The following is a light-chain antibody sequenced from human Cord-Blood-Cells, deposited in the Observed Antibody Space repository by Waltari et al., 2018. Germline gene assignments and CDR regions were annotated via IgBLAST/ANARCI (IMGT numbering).Light chain of an antibody. V-gene: IGKV4-1*01. CDR1: QSVLYSSNNKNY. J-gene: IGKJ5*01. CDR2: WAS. CDR3: QQYYSTPIT. Sequence: DIVMTQSPDSLAVSLGERATINCKSSQSVLYSSNNKNYLPLYQQKPGQPPKLLIYWASTRESGVPDRFSGSGSGTDFTLTISSLQAEDVAVYYCQQYYSTPITFGQGTRLEIK.